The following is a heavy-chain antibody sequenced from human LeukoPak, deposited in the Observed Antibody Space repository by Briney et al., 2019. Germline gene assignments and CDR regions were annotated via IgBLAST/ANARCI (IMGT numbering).Heavy chain of an antibody. CDR3: ARGLGYYYDSSGYYYDY. Sequence: PSETLSLTCAVYGGSFSGYYWSWIRQPPGKGLEWIGEINHSGSTNYNPSLKSRVTISVDTSKNQFSLKLSSVTAADTAVYYCARGLGYYYDSSGYYYDYWGQGTPVTVSS. CDR2: INHSGST. J-gene: IGHJ4*02. V-gene: IGHV4-34*01. D-gene: IGHD3-22*01. CDR1: GGSFSGYY.